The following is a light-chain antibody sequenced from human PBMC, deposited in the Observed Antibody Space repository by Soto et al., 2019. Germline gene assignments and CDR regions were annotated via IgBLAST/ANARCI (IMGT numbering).Light chain of an antibody. CDR2: ENN. Sequence: QSVLTQPPSVSAAPGQKVTICCSGSSSNIGNNYVSWYQQLPGTAPKLLIYENNKRPSGIPDRFSGSKSGTSATLGITGLQTGDEADYYCGTWDSSLSAYNYVFGTGTKVTVL. CDR1: SSNIGNNY. CDR3: GTWDSSLSAYNYV. J-gene: IGLJ1*01. V-gene: IGLV1-51*02.